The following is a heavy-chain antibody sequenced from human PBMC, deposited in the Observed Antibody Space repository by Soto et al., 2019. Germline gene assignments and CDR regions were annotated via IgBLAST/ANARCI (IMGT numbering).Heavy chain of an antibody. CDR3: ARKGYYYYGMDV. Sequence: ASVKVSCKVSGYTLTELSMHWVRQAPGQGLEWMGIINPSGGSTSYAQNFQGRVTMTRDTSTSTVYMELSSLRSEDTAVYYCARKGYYYYGMDVWGQGTTVTVSS. CDR2: INPSGGST. J-gene: IGHJ6*02. V-gene: IGHV1-46*01. CDR1: GYTLTELS.